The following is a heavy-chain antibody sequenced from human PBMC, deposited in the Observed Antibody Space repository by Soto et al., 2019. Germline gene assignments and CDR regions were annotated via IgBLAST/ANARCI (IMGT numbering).Heavy chain of an antibody. CDR3: AKTANGWCSACAI. D-gene: IGHD6-19*01. J-gene: IGHJ3*02. CDR2: ISGSGGTT. V-gene: IGHV3-23*01. Sequence: EVQLLESGGGLVQPGGSLRLSCAASGFTFSSYAMSWVRQAPGKRLEWVSAISGSGGTTYYADSVKGRFTFSRGNSKNPLYLQMNSLRAEDTAVYYCAKTANGWCSACAIWGQGTMVTVSS. CDR1: GFTFSSYA.